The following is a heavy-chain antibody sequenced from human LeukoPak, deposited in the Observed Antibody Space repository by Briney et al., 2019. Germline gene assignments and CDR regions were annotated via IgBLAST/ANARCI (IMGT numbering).Heavy chain of an antibody. CDR3: AREILVAAGPYYFDY. V-gene: IGHV1-69*01. D-gene: IGHD6-13*01. CDR1: GGTFSSYA. CDR2: IIPIFGTA. J-gene: IGHJ4*02. Sequence: PWASVKVSYKASGGTFSSYAISWVRQAPGQGLEWRGGIIPIFGTANYAQKFQGRVTITADESTSTAYMELSSLRSEDTAVYYCAREILVAAGPYYFDYWGQGTLVTVSS.